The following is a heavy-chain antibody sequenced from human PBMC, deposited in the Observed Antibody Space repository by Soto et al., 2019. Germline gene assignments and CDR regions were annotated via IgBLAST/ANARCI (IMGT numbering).Heavy chain of an antibody. CDR1: GFTFSSYA. CDR3: AKDRSYDSRGGVWGGAFDI. CDR2: ISYSGGST. V-gene: IGHV3-23*01. D-gene: IGHD3-22*01. J-gene: IGHJ3*02. Sequence: GGSLRLSCAASGFTFSSYAMSWVRQAPGKGLEWVSTISYSGGSTYYADSVKGRFTISRDNSKNTLYLQMNTLRAEDTAIYYCAKDRSYDSRGGVWGGAFDIWGQGTMVTVSS.